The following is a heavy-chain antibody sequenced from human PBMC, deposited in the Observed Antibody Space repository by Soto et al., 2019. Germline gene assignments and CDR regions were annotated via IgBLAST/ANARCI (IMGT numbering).Heavy chain of an antibody. D-gene: IGHD2-2*01. Sequence: PGGSLRLSCAASGFTFSSYAMSWVRQAPGKGLEWVSVISGSGSSTNYADSVKGRFTISRDNAKNSLFLQMCRLRAEYTAVYYCATSVIPAAMQVLMEPPKRYDPFDVRGQGTMVTVSS. CDR2: ISGSGSST. CDR3: ATSVIPAAMQVLMEPPKRYDPFDV. J-gene: IGHJ3*01. V-gene: IGHV3-23*01. CDR1: GFTFSSYA.